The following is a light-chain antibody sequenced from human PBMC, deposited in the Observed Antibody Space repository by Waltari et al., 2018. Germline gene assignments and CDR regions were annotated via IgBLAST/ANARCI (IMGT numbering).Light chain of an antibody. Sequence: EIVVTQSPATLSVSPGERATLYCRASQSIGDNLAWYQQKPGQAPKLLIFSASARLPGIPDRFIGSGSGTQFTLTISSLQSEDFAVYYCQQCYDWPPYTFGQGTKLEI. CDR2: SAS. CDR3: QQCYDWPPYT. CDR1: QSIGDN. V-gene: IGKV3-15*01. J-gene: IGKJ2*01.